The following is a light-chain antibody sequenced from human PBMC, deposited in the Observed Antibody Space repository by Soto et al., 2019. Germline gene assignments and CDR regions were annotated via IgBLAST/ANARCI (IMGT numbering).Light chain of an antibody. J-gene: IGKJ1*01. Sequence: MFLTQSPATLSFSPGERATLSCXXSQSVSSNLAWYXQKPXQAXRLXIXGASTRATGIPARFSGSGSGTEFTLTISSLQSEDFAVYYCQQYNNWTPWTFGQGTKVDI. V-gene: IGKV3-15*01. CDR3: QQYNNWTPWT. CDR1: QSVSSN. CDR2: GAS.